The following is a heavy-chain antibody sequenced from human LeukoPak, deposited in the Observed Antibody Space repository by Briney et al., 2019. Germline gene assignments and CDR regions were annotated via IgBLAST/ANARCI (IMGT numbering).Heavy chain of an antibody. J-gene: IGHJ4*02. CDR1: GYTFTSYG. CDR3: ARDSAYCGGDCYYDY. CDR2: ISAYNGNT. V-gene: IGHV1-18*01. D-gene: IGHD2-21*02. Sequence: GASVKVSCKASGYTFTSYGISWVRQAPGQGLEWMGWISAYNGNTNYAQKLQGRVTMTTDTSTSTAYMELRSLRSDDTAVYYCARDSAYCGGDCYYDYWGQGTLVTVSS.